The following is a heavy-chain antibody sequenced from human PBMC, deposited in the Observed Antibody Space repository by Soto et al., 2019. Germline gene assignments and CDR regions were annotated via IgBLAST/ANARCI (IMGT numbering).Heavy chain of an antibody. CDR2: IDPTDSFT. J-gene: IGHJ6*02. CDR1: GYNFTSYW. CDR3: ARRGYDFWSGLDV. V-gene: IGHV5-10-1*01. Sequence: ESLKISCKGSGYNFTSYWIIWVRQMPGKGLEWMGNIDPTDSFTNYSPSFQGHVTISTDKSMSTAYLQWGTLKASDTAMYYCARRGYDFWSGLDVWGQGNTVTVSS. D-gene: IGHD3-3*01.